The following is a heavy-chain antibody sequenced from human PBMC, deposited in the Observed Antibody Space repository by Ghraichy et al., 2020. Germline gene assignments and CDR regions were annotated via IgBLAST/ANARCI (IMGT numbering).Heavy chain of an antibody. CDR2: IYTSGST. J-gene: IGHJ4*02. D-gene: IGHD1-26*01. CDR1: GGSISSYY. CDR3: ARQRGGSYLYYFDY. V-gene: IGHV4-4*09. Sequence: SETLSLTCTVSGGSISSYYWSWIRQPPGKGLEWIGYIYTSGSTNYNPSLKSRDTISVDTSKNQFSLKLSSVTAADTAVYYCARQRGGSYLYYFDYWGQGTLVTVSS.